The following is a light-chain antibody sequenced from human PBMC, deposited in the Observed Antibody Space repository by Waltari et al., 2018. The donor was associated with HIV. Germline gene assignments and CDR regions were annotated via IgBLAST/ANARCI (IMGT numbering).Light chain of an antibody. V-gene: IGLV1-47*01. CDR3: AAWDDSLSAWV. CDR1: SSNIGSNY. J-gene: IGLJ3*02. CDR2: RND. Sequence: QSVLTQPPSASGTPGQRVSISCSGSSSNIGSNYVYWYLQLPGTAPKLLMYRNDEWPSGVPDGFSGAKSGTSASLAISGLRSEDEADYYGAAWDDSLSAWVFGGGTKLTVL.